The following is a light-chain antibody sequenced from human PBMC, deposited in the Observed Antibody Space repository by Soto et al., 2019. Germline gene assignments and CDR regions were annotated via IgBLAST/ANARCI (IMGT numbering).Light chain of an antibody. CDR1: QSMSTY. CDR3: QQSYNTPLT. V-gene: IGKV1-39*01. CDR2: GAS. Sequence: DIQMTQSPSSLSASVGDRVTITCRASQSMSTYLNWFQQKPGKAPKVLIYGASSLQSGVPSRFSGSGSGTDFPLTISSLHPEDVATDYCQQSYNTPLTFGGGTKVEIK. J-gene: IGKJ4*01.